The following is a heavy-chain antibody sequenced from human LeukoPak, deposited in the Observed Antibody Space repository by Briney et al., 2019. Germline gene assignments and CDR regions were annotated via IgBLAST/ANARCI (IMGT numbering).Heavy chain of an antibody. CDR3: ARAPSEIGGYYPEYFRH. CDR1: GFTFSNYW. CDR2: IKSDGRT. J-gene: IGHJ1*01. V-gene: IGHV3-74*01. D-gene: IGHD3-22*01. Sequence: GGSLRLSCAAAGFTFSNYWMHWVRQAPGKGLGWVSRIKSDGRTNYADSVRGRFTISRDNAKNTVSLQMNSLRAEDTGVYYCARAPSEIGGYYPEYFRHWGQGTLVTVSS.